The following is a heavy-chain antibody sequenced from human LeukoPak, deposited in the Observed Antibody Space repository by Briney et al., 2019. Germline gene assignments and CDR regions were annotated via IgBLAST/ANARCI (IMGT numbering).Heavy chain of an antibody. CDR2: ISYDGSDK. CDR3: ARDVTISGNNWFDP. Sequence: GRSLRLSCAASRFTFSSYGIHWVRQAPGKGLEWVAFISYDGSDKSYADSVMGRFTISRDNSKNMLYLQMSSLRAEDTAVFYCARDVTISGNNWFDPWGQGTLVTVSS. CDR1: RFTFSSYG. J-gene: IGHJ5*02. D-gene: IGHD5-24*01. V-gene: IGHV3-33*01.